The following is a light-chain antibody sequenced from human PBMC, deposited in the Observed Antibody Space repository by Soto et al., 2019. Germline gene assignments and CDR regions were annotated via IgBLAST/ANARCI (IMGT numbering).Light chain of an antibody. CDR3: SSYAGSDNYV. J-gene: IGLJ1*01. V-gene: IGLV2-8*01. Sequence: QSALTQPPSASGSPGQSVTISCTETSSDVGGYNYVSWYQQHPGKAPKLMIYEVNKWPSGVPDRFSGSKSGNTASLTVSGLQAEDEADYYCSSYAGSDNYVFGTGTKVTVL. CDR1: SSDVGGYNY. CDR2: EVN.